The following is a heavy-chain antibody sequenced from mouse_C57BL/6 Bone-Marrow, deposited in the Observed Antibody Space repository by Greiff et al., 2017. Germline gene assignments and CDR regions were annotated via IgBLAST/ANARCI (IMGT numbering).Heavy chain of an antibody. D-gene: IGHD2-2*01. CDR3: ARGATMVTTGPAY. J-gene: IGHJ3*01. CDR2: IHPNSGST. Sequence: QVQLQQPGAELVKPGASVKLSCKASGYTFTSYWMHWVKQRPGQGLAWIGMIHPNSGSTNYNEKFKCKATLTVDKSSSTAYMQRSSLTSEDSAVYYCARGATMVTTGPAYWGQGTLVTVSA. V-gene: IGHV1-64*01. CDR1: GYTFTSYW.